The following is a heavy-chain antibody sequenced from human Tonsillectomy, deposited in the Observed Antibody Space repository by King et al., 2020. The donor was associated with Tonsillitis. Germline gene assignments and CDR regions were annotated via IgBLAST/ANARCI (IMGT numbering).Heavy chain of an antibody. CDR1: GFTFSDYY. Sequence: VQLLESGGGLVKPGGSLRLSCAASGFTFSDYYMSWIRQAPGKGLEWVSYISSSGSTFYYADSVKGRFTISRDNAKNSLYLQMNSLRAEDTAVYYCARALSSSSAYFQHWGQGTLVTVSS. D-gene: IGHD6-6*01. V-gene: IGHV3-11*01. CDR2: ISSSGSTF. CDR3: ARALSSSSAYFQH. J-gene: IGHJ1*01.